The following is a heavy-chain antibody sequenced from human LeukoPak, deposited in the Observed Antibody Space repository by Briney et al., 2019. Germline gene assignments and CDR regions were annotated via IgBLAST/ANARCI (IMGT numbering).Heavy chain of an antibody. Sequence: ASVKVSCKASGYTFTGYYIHWVRQAPGQGLEWMGRINPNNGGTNYAQKFQGRVTMTRDTSISTAYMELSRLRSDDTAVYYCALVWSGYKYYFDYWGQGTLVTVSS. CDR1: GYTFTGYY. CDR2: INPNNGGT. J-gene: IGHJ4*02. CDR3: ALVWSGYKYYFDY. D-gene: IGHD3-3*01. V-gene: IGHV1-2*06.